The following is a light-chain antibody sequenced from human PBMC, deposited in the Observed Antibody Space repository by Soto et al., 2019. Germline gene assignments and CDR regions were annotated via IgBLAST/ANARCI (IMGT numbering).Light chain of an antibody. CDR1: SSDVGGYNY. J-gene: IGLJ7*01. V-gene: IGLV2-14*03. Sequence: HSVLTQPASVSGSPGQSITISCTGTSSDVGGYNYVSWYQQHPGKVPRLMIYDVSNRPSGVSNRFSGSKSGNTASLTISGLQAEDEADYYCSSYTSSNTPIFGGGTQLTVL. CDR3: SSYTSSNTPI. CDR2: DVS.